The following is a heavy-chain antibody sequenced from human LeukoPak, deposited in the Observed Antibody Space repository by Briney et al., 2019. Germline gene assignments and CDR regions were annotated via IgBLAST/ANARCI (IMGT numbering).Heavy chain of an antibody. CDR3: ARAGKYSSSPSSPDY. CDR2: ISSSSSYI. D-gene: IGHD6-6*01. Sequence: GGSLRLSCAASGFTFSSYSMNWVRQAPGKGLEWVSSISSSSSYIYYADSVKGRFTISRDNAKNSLYLQMNSLRAEDMAVYYCARAGKYSSSPSSPDYWGQGTLVTVSS. V-gene: IGHV3-21*01. CDR1: GFTFSSYS. J-gene: IGHJ4*02.